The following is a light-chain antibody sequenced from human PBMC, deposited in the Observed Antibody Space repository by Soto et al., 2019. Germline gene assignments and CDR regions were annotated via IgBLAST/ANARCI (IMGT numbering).Light chain of an antibody. CDR1: SSEIGDYNY. CDR3: SSYTSTSRLEV. J-gene: IGLJ3*02. CDR2: DVS. V-gene: IGLV2-14*01. Sequence: QSALTQPASVSGSPGQSITISCNGTSSEIGDYNYVSWYQHHPGKAPKLMIYDVSNRPSGISNRFFGSKSGNTASLTISGLQAEDEANYYCSSYTSTSRLEVFGGGTKLTVL.